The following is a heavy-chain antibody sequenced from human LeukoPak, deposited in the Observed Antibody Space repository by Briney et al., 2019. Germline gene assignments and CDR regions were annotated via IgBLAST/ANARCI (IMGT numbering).Heavy chain of an antibody. J-gene: IGHJ4*02. CDR3: ARGYSSSAGDY. Sequence: GASVKVSCKASGYTFTGYYMHWVRQAPGQGLEWMGRINPNSGGTNYAQKFQGRVTMTRDTSTSTVYMELSSLRSEDTAVYYCARGYSSSAGDYWGQGTLVTVSS. CDR2: INPNSGGT. V-gene: IGHV1-2*06. D-gene: IGHD6-13*01. CDR1: GYTFTGYY.